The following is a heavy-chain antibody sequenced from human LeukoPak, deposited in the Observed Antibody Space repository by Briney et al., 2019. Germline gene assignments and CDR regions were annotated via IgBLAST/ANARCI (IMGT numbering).Heavy chain of an antibody. J-gene: IGHJ4*02. CDR2: IKSKNDWGTT. D-gene: IGHD3-22*01. CDR3: TTDRPTRYYYDSSGYYHRHY. Sequence: GGSLRLSCAASGVTLSNAWMSGVRHAPGKGVEWGGRIKSKNDWGTTDYAAPVKGRFTISRDDSKNTLYLQMYSHKTEDTAVYYCTTDRPTRYYYDSSGYYHRHYWGQGTLVTVSS. CDR1: GVTLSNAW. V-gene: IGHV3-15*01.